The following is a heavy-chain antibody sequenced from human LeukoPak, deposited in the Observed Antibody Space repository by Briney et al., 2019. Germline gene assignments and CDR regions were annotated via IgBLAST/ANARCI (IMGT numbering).Heavy chain of an antibody. CDR3: ARDSSLIGVGALSGMDV. D-gene: IGHD1-26*01. Sequence: QAGGSLRLSCAASGFTFSSYAMHWVRQAPGKGLEWVAVISYDGSNKYYADSVKGRFTISRDNSKNTLYLQMNSLRAEDTAVYYCARDSSLIGVGALSGMDVWGQGTTVTVSS. CDR1: GFTFSSYA. V-gene: IGHV3-30*04. J-gene: IGHJ6*02. CDR2: ISYDGSNK.